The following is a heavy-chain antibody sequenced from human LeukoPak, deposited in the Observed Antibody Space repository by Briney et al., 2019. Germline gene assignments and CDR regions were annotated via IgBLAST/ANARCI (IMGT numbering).Heavy chain of an antibody. CDR1: GGSISSSSYY. CDR2: IYYSGST. CDR3: ARQERFLEWLSAAADY. J-gene: IGHJ4*02. Sequence: PSETLSLTCTVSGGSISSSSYYWGWIRQPPGKGLEWIGSIYYSGSTYYNPSLKSRVTISVDTSKNQFSLKLSSVTAADTAVYYCARQERFLEWLSAAADYWGQGTLVTVSS. D-gene: IGHD3-3*01. V-gene: IGHV4-39*01.